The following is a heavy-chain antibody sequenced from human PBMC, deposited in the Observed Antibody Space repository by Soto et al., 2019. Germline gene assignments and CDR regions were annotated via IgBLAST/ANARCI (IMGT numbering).Heavy chain of an antibody. CDR3: ERGRTVRNYADDSSDYFYFFDY. Sequence: SETLSLTCTVSGDSISTFYWGWMRQSPGKELEWIGYVYYTGSTNYNPSLKSRVTISVDRSKNQFSLKLNSANAADTAVYYCERGRTVRNYADDSSDYFYFFDYWGQGTQVTVSS. J-gene: IGHJ4*02. CDR2: VYYTGST. D-gene: IGHD3-22*01. V-gene: IGHV4-59*01. CDR1: GDSISTFY.